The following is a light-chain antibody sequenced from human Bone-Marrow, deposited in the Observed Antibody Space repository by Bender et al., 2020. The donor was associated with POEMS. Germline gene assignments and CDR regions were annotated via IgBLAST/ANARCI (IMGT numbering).Light chain of an antibody. Sequence: HSALTQPASVSGSPGQSITISCTGGSGDIGDYNYVSWYQQHPGEAPKLVIYDVTNRPSWVSDRFSGSKSGNTASLAISGLQPDDEADYYCCSYTSSGTLYIFGTGTKVTVL. CDR3: CSYTSSGTLYI. V-gene: IGLV2-14*03. CDR2: DVT. J-gene: IGLJ1*01. CDR1: SGDIGDYNY.